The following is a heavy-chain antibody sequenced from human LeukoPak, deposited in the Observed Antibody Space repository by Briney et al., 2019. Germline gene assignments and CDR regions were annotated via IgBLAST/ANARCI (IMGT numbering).Heavy chain of an antibody. CDR3: ARGDQIVGATAPAAFDI. J-gene: IGHJ3*02. Sequence: GGSLRLSCAASGFTFSDYYMSWIRQAPGKGLEWVSYISSSGSTIYYADSVKGRFTISRDNSKNTLYLQMNSLRAEDTAVYYCARGDQIVGATAPAAFDIWGQGTMVTVSS. V-gene: IGHV3-11*04. CDR2: ISSSGSTI. D-gene: IGHD1-26*01. CDR1: GFTFSDYY.